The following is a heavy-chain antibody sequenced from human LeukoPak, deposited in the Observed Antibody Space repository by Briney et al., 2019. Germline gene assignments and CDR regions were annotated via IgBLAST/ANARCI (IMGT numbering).Heavy chain of an antibody. CDR3: ARDRGPIYGMDV. CDR2: IYYSGST. V-gene: IGHV4-59*01. J-gene: IGHJ6*02. CDR1: GGSISSYF. Sequence: SETLSLTCTVSGGSISSYFWSWIRQPPGKGLEWIGYIYYSGSTNYNPSLKSRVTISIDASKKHFSLRLTSVTAADTAVYYCARDRGPIYGMDVWGQGTTVTVSS.